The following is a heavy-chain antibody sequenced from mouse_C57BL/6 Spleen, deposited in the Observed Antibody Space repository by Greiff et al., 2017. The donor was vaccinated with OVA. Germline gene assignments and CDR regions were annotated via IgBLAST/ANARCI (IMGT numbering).Heavy chain of an antibody. Sequence: QVQLQQSGPELVKPGASVKISCKASGYAFSSSWMNWVKQRPGKGLEWIGRIYPGDGDTNYNGKFKGKATLTADKSSSTAYMQLSSLTSEDSAVYFCASQFDYYGSSYWGQGTTLTVSS. CDR3: ASQFDYYGSSY. CDR2: IYPGDGDT. J-gene: IGHJ2*01. V-gene: IGHV1-82*01. D-gene: IGHD1-1*01. CDR1: GYAFSSSW.